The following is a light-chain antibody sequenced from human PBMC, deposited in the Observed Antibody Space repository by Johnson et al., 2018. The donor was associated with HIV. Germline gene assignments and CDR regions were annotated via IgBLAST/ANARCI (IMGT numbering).Light chain of an antibody. CDR2: ENN. CDR3: GTWDRILSANV. V-gene: IGLV1-51*01. CDR1: SSNIGNNY. Sequence: QSVLTQPPSVSAAPGQKVTISCSGSSSNIGNNYVSWYQQLPGTAPKLLIYENNKRPSGIPDRFSGSKSGTSATLGITGLQTGDEADYYCGTWDRILSANVFGTGTKVTVL. J-gene: IGLJ1*01.